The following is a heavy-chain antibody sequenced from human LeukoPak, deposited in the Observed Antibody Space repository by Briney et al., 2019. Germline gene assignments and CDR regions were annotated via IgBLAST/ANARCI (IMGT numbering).Heavy chain of an antibody. CDR3: ARLGGPHSRGLRSHLDY. Sequence: GESLKISCEASGYTFTHWWIGWVRQMPGKGLEWMGIISPGDSDTRYSPPFQGQVTISADTSISTAYLQWSSLKASDTAMYYCARLGGPHSRGLRSHLDYWGQGTQLTVSS. D-gene: IGHD2-15*01. CDR2: ISPGDSDT. CDR1: GYTFTHWW. V-gene: IGHV5-51*01. J-gene: IGHJ4*02.